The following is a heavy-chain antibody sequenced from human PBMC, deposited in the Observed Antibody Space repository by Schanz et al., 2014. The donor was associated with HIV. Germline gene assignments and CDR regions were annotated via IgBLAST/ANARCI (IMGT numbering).Heavy chain of an antibody. Sequence: EVQLVESGGDLVQPGRSLRLSCAASGFTFSSYAMSWVRQAPGKGLEWVSSITGSGSSTYYADSVKGRFTISRDNSKNTLFLQLNSLRAEDTAVYYCARGAGDTDWGRIWGQGTLVTVSS. V-gene: IGHV3-23*04. CDR2: ITGSGSST. D-gene: IGHD5-18*01. J-gene: IGHJ3*02. CDR3: ARGAGDTDWGRI. CDR1: GFTFSSYA.